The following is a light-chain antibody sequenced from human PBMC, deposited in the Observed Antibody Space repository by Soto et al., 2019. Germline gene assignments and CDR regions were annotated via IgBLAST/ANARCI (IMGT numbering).Light chain of an antibody. J-gene: IGLJ2*01. CDR3: AVWDGSLNGVV. V-gene: IGLV1-44*01. CDR1: SSNIGSDS. Sequence: QLVLTQPPSASGTPGQRVTISCSGSSSNIGSDSVNWYQQLPGTAPKLLIHTNDQRPSGVPDRFSGSKSGTSASLAISGLQSEDEADYYCAVWDGSLNGVVFGGGTKVTVL. CDR2: TND.